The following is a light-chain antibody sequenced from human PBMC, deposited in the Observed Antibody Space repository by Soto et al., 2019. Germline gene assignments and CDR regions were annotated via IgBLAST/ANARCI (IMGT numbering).Light chain of an antibody. CDR2: AAS. V-gene: IGKV1-39*01. Sequence: DIQMTQSPSSLSASIGDRANITCRASQSIDNYVNWYQQKPGKAPKVLIYAASSLQSGVPSRFSGTGSGTDFTLTITSLQPEDFPTYYCQQSYSTPRTFGPGTKVDLK. J-gene: IGKJ3*01. CDR3: QQSYSTPRT. CDR1: QSIDNY.